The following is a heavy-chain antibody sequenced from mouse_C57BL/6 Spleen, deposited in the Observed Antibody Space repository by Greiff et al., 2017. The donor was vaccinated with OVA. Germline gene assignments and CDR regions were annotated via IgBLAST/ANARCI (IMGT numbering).Heavy chain of an antibody. CDR1: GYTFTSYW. J-gene: IGHJ2*01. V-gene: IGHV1-59*01. CDR2: IDPSDSYT. Sequence: VQLQQPGAELVRPGTSVKLSCKASGYTFTSYWMHWVKQRPGQGLEWIGVIDPSDSYTNYNQKFKGKATLTVDTSSSTAYMQLSSLTSEDSAVYYCARDYGSSYFDYWGQGTTLTVSS. D-gene: IGHD1-1*01. CDR3: ARDYGSSYFDY.